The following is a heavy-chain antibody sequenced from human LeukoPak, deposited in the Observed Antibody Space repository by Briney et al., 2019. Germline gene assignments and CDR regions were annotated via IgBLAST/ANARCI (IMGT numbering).Heavy chain of an antibody. CDR2: ISTSSSYI. Sequence: GSLRLSCAASGFTFSSYWMSWVRQAPGKGLEWVSFISTSSSYIHNADSVKGRFTISRDNAENSLYLQMNSLRAEDTAVYYCARAAIAAARIYYYMDVWGKGTTVTVSS. CDR1: GFTFSSYW. CDR3: ARAAIAAARIYYYMDV. V-gene: IGHV3-21*01. D-gene: IGHD6-13*01. J-gene: IGHJ6*03.